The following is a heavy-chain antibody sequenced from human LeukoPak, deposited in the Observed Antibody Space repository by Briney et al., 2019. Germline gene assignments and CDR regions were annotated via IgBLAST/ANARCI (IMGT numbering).Heavy chain of an antibody. D-gene: IGHD2-2*01. CDR3: ARGPGCSSTSCPVS. J-gene: IGHJ5*02. V-gene: IGHV3-21*01. CDR2: ISSSSSYI. CDR1: GFTFSSYT. Sequence: GGSLRLSCAASGFTFSSYTMNWVRQAPGKGLEWVSSISSSSSYIYYADSVKGRFTISRDNAKNSLYLQMNSLRAEDTAVYYCARGPGCSSTSCPVSWGQGTLVTVSS.